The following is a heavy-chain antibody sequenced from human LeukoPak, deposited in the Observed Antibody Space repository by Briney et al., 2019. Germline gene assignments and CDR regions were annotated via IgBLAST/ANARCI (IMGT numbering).Heavy chain of an antibody. CDR1: GLTFSSYG. Sequence: GGSLRLSCAASGLTFSSYGMHWVRQAPGKGLEWVALISYDGSNKYYADSVKGRFTISRDNSKNTLYLQMNSLRAEDTAVYYCAKVGLPVTTILDYFDYWGQGTLVTVSS. J-gene: IGHJ4*02. CDR3: AKVGLPVTTILDYFDY. V-gene: IGHV3-30*18. D-gene: IGHD4-11*01. CDR2: ISYDGSNK.